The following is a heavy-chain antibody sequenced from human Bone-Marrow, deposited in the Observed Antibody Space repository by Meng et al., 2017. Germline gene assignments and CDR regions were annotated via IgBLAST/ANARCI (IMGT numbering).Heavy chain of an antibody. Sequence: ASVKVSCKASGYTFTSYDINWVRQATGQGLEWMGWMNPNSGNTGYAQKFQGRVTMTRNTSISTAYMELSSLRSEDTAVYYCARDRPERYYLGDSSGYYRDDAFDIWGQGTMVTVSS. D-gene: IGHD3-22*01. CDR1: GYTFTSYD. J-gene: IGHJ3*02. CDR3: ARDRPERYYLGDSSGYYRDDAFDI. V-gene: IGHV1-8*01. CDR2: MNPNSGNT.